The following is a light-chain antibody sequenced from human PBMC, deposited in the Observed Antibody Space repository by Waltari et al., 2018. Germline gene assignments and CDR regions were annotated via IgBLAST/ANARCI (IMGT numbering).Light chain of an antibody. CDR1: SSDVGGYNY. V-gene: IGLV2-14*01. CDR2: EVS. CDR3: SSYTSSSTLPYV. J-gene: IGLJ1*01. Sequence: SCTGTSSDVGGYNYVSWYQQHPGKAPKLMIYEVSNRPSGVSNRFSGSKSGNTASLTISGLQAEDEADYYCSSYTSSSTLPYVFGTGTKVTVL.